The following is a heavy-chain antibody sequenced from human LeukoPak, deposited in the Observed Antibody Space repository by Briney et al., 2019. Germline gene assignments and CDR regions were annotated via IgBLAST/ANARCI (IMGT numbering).Heavy chain of an antibody. J-gene: IGHJ1*01. CDR1: GFTFRSYA. CDR2: ITGTGDKT. Sequence: GGSLRLSCAASGFTFRSYAMTWVRQAPGKGLEWISTITGTGDKTYYADSVKGRFTISRDNSKNTLYLQMNSLRADDTAVYYCAKGRVGTNGVLEHWGQGTLVTVSS. D-gene: IGHD1-26*01. CDR3: AKGRVGTNGVLEH. V-gene: IGHV3-23*01.